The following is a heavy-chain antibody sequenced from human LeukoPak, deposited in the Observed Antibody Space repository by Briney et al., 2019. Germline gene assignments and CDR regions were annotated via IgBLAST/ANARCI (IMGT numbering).Heavy chain of an antibody. CDR2: IDYSGST. Sequence: SETLSLTCTVSGVSISSYYWSWIRQPPGKGLEWIGYIDYSGSTNYNPSLKSRVTISVDTSKNQFSLKLSSVTAADTAVYYCAREQSEGLWSGYYIGLDYWGQGTLVTVSS. CDR1: GVSISSYY. J-gene: IGHJ4*02. D-gene: IGHD3-3*01. V-gene: IGHV4-59*12. CDR3: AREQSEGLWSGYYIGLDY.